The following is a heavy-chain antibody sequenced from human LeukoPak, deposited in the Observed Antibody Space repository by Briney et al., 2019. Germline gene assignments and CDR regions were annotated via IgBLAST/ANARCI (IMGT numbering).Heavy chain of an antibody. Sequence: PGGSLRLSCAASGFTFSSYDMHWVRQATGKGLEWVSAIGTAGDTYYPGSVKGRFTISRENAKNSLYLQMNSLRAEDTAVYYCARRALNYDFWSGYYSHRPHDAFDIWGQGTMVTVSS. CDR1: GFTFSSYD. V-gene: IGHV3-13*01. CDR2: IGTAGDT. D-gene: IGHD3-3*01. J-gene: IGHJ3*02. CDR3: ARRALNYDFWSGYYSHRPHDAFDI.